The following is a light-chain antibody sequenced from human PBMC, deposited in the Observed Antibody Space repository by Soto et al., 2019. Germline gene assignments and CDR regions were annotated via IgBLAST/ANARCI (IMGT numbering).Light chain of an antibody. CDR3: QQRTTWPT. J-gene: IGKJ4*01. V-gene: IGKV3-11*01. Sequence: EIVLTQSPPTLLCSQGDRATLSCRPSQSVTSALAWFQQKPGQAPRLLIYDVSRRATGIPARFSGSGSGTDFTLTINSLEPEDFAVYYCQQRTTWPTFGGGTKVEIK. CDR1: QSVTSA. CDR2: DVS.